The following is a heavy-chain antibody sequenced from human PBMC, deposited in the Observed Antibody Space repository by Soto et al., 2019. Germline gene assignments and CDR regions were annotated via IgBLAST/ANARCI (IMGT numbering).Heavy chain of an antibody. J-gene: IGHJ4*02. Sequence: ASVKVSCKASGYTFTGYYIHWARQAPGQGLEWMGWINPNSGGTNYAQKFQGWVTMTRDTSISTAYMDPVDTATYYCARSTVTTLPGPFDSWGQGTLVTVSS. D-gene: IGHD4-4*01. CDR3: TTLPGPFDS. CDR2: INPNSGGT. V-gene: IGHV1-2*04. CDR1: GYTFTGYY.